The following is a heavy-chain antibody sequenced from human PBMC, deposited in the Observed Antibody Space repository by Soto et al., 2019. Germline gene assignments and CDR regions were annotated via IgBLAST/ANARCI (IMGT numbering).Heavy chain of an antibody. CDR1: GTIFSSDT. V-gene: IGHV1-69*08. Sequence: QVQLVQSGAEVKKPGSSVRGACKASGTIFSSDTISWVRQAPGQGLEWMGRIIPILGETNSAQKFQGRVTLTADKSTNTAYMELNSLRLEDTALYYCARGLGGRMDDWGQGTTVTVSS. J-gene: IGHJ6*02. D-gene: IGHD3-16*01. CDR2: IIPILGET. CDR3: ARGLGGRMDD.